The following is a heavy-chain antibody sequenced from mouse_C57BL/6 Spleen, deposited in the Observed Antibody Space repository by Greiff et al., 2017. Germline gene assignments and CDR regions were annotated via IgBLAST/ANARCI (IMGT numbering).Heavy chain of an antibody. J-gene: IGHJ1*03. CDR1: GFTFSDYG. CDR2: ISSGSSTI. V-gene: IGHV5-17*01. D-gene: IGHD2-4*01. Sequence: EVMLVESGGGLVKPGGSLKLSCAASGFTFSDYGMHWVRQAPEKGLEWVAYISSGSSTIYYADTVKGRFTISRDNAKNTLFLQMTSLRSEDTAMYYCARRAYDYDGYFDVWGTGTTGTVST. CDR3: ARRAYDYDGYFDV.